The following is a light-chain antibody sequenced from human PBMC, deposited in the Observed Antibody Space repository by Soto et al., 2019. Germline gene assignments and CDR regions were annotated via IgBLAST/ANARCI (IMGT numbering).Light chain of an antibody. Sequence: DIQMTQSPSSLSASVGDRVTITCRASQSISSYLNWYQQKPGKAPKLLIYAASSLQSRVPSRFSGSGSGTDFTLTISSLQPEDFATYYCQQSYSTPPFGQGTKLEIK. CDR1: QSISSY. CDR2: AAS. J-gene: IGKJ2*01. V-gene: IGKV1-39*01. CDR3: QQSYSTPP.